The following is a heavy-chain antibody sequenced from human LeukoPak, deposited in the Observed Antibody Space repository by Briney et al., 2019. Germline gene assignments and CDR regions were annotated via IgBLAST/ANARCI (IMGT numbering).Heavy chain of an antibody. J-gene: IGHJ4*02. Sequence: GGSLRLSCAASGFTFSSYWMSWVRQAPGKGLEWVSSIGYSSTSIYSIYYADSVKGRFTISRDNAKNSLYLQMNSLRAEDTAVYYCVRESSMAARLETDYWGLGTSVIVSS. CDR1: GFTFSSYW. D-gene: IGHD6-6*01. CDR3: VRESSMAARLETDY. CDR2: IGYSSTSI. V-gene: IGHV3-21*06.